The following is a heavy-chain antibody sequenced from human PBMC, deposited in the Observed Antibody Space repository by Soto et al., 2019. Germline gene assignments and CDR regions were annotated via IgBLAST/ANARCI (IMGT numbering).Heavy chain of an antibody. J-gene: IGHJ5*02. CDR3: ARDYPMTTNWFDP. D-gene: IGHD4-4*01. CDR2: MNPNNGNT. Sequence: ASVKVSCKASGYTFTNYDINWVRQATGQGLEWIGWMNPNNGNTNYAQKLQGRVTMTTDTSTSTAYMELRSLRSDDTAVYYCARDYPMTTNWFDPWGQGTLVTAPQ. V-gene: IGHV1-18*01. CDR1: GYTFTNYD.